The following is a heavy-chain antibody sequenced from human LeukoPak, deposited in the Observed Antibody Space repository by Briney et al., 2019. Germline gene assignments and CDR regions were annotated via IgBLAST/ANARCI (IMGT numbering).Heavy chain of an antibody. CDR1: GFTFSSYA. CDR2: IGSSGGTT. Sequence: PWGSLTLSCAASGFTFSSYARIWVRQAPGRGLEWVSAIGSSGGTTYYADSVKGRFTIYRDNPKHPLYLQMNSLRAEDTAVYYCARAGYYGLNAFDIWGQGTRVTVSS. V-gene: IGHV3-23*01. CDR3: ARAGYYGLNAFDI. J-gene: IGHJ3*02. D-gene: IGHD1-26*01.